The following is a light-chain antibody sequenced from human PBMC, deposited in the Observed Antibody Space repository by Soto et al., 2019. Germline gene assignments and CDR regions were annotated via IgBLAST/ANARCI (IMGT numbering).Light chain of an antibody. CDR3: QHYGSSRWT. CDR2: GAS. V-gene: IGKV3-20*01. CDR1: LSVTSRY. J-gene: IGKJ1*01. Sequence: IVLTQFPGTLSLSPGESATLSCRASLSVTSRYFHWYQKKPGPAPRLLIKGASTRAPDIPERFSGSGSGTDFTLNIDRLEAEDLAVYYCQHYGSSRWTFGQGTRVDIK.